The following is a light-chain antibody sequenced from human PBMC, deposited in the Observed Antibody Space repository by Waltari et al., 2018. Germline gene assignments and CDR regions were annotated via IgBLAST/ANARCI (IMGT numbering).Light chain of an antibody. Sequence: EIVLTQSPATLSLSPGERATLSCRASQSIRTYLAWYQHRTGQAPRLLIYDASNRATDIPARFSVSGSGTDFTLTISRLQPEDFAVYYCQERSNWPGGAFGGGTTVEI. CDR3: QERSNWPGGA. V-gene: IGKV3-11*01. J-gene: IGKJ4*01. CDR2: DAS. CDR1: QSIRTY.